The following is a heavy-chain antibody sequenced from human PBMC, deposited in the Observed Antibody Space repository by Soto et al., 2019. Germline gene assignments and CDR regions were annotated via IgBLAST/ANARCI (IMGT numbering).Heavy chain of an antibody. D-gene: IGHD3-10*01. Sequence: QVQLQESGPGLVKPSQTLSLTCTVSGGSISSGDYYWSWIRQPPGKGLEWIGYIYYSGSTYYIPTLKSRVTISVDTSKNQFSLKLSSVTAADTAVYLCARVGGFGATTIDYWGQVTLVTVSS. CDR1: GGSISSGDYY. J-gene: IGHJ4*02. V-gene: IGHV4-30-4*01. CDR3: ARVGGFGATTIDY. CDR2: IYYSGST.